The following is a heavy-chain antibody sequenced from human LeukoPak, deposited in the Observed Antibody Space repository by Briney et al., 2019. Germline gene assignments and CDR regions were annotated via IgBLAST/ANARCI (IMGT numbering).Heavy chain of an antibody. D-gene: IGHD2-15*01. CDR1: GGSITNYY. CDR3: AKQPTHCSGGRCHPNWFDP. V-gene: IGHV4-4*09. CDR2: IYSSGGT. Sequence: SETLSLTCTVSGGSITNYYWDWIRQPPGKGLEWIGYIYSSGGTNYNPSLKSRVTISVETSKNQFTLRLSSLTAADTAVYYGAKQPTHCSGGRCHPNWFDPWGQGTLVTVTS. J-gene: IGHJ5*02.